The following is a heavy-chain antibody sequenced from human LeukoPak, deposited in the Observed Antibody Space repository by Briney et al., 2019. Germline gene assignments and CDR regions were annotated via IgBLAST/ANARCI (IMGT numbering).Heavy chain of an antibody. J-gene: IGHJ3*02. D-gene: IGHD5-18*01. CDR1: GGSIKGGGFF. CDR2: IYYSGST. V-gene: IGHV4-31*03. Sequence: PSQTLSLTCSVSGGSIKGGGFFRNWVRQHPGKGLEWIGHIYYSGSTSYNPSVKSRVTISVDTSKNQFSLKLTSVTAADTAMYYCARDHGRSYNYGSDALDIWGQGTLVIVSA. CDR3: ARDHGRSYNYGSDALDI.